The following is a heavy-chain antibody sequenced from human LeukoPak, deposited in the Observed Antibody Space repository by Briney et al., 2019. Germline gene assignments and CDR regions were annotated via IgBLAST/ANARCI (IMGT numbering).Heavy chain of an antibody. CDR2: ISAYNGNT. J-gene: IGHJ5*02. D-gene: IGHD2-2*01. CDR3: ARDRVQGRYCSSTSCYDWFDP. V-gene: IGHV1-18*01. Sequence: ASVKVSCKVSGYTLTELSMHWVRQAPGQGLEWMGWISAYNGNTNYAQKLQGRVTMTTDTSTSTAYMELRSLRSDDTAVYYCARDRVQGRYCSSTSCYDWFDPWGQGTLVTVSS. CDR1: GYTLTELS.